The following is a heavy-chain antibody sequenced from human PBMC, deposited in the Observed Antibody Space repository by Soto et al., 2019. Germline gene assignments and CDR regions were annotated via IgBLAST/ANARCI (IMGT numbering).Heavy chain of an antibody. Sequence: GASVKVSCKASGGTFSSYAISWVRQAPGQGLEWMGGIIPIFGTANYAQKFQGRVTITTDESTSTAYMELSSLRSEDTAVYYCARALRPTSRYYDILTGTKDYYYYIDVWGKGTTVTVSS. J-gene: IGHJ6*03. CDR1: GGTFSSYA. CDR2: IIPIFGTA. V-gene: IGHV1-69*05. D-gene: IGHD3-9*01. CDR3: ARALRPTSRYYDILTGTKDYYYYIDV.